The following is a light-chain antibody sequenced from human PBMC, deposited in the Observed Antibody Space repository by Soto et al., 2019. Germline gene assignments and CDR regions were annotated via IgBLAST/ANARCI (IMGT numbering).Light chain of an antibody. Sequence: QSALPQPASLSGSPGQSVTISCTGTSSHLENYNLVSGYQHHPGKAPKLISYDVNKRPSGISDRFSGSKSANTASLTISGLQTDDEADYYCCSYAGISTFVFGGGTKLTVL. CDR1: SSHLENYNL. J-gene: IGLJ3*02. V-gene: IGLV2-23*02. CDR3: CSYAGISTFV. CDR2: DVN.